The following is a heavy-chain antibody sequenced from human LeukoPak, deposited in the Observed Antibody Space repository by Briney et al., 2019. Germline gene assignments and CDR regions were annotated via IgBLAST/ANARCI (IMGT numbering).Heavy chain of an antibody. J-gene: IGHJ4*02. CDR3: AKENGAAAGRFFDY. CDR1: GLTFSRYG. CDR2: ISGSGGST. V-gene: IGHV3-23*01. D-gene: IGHD6-13*01. Sequence: GSLRLSCAASGLTFSRYGMSWVRQAPGKGLQWVSVISGSGGSTYYADSVKGRFTISRDNSKNTLYLQMNSLRAEDTAVYYCAKENGAAAGRFFDYWGQGTLVTVSS.